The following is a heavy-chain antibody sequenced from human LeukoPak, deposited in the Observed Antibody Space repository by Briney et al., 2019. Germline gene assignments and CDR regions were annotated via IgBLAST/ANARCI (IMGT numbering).Heavy chain of an antibody. CDR2: IYYSGST. J-gene: IGHJ4*02. D-gene: IGHD3-10*01. CDR3: ARIRGPMVRGLGNFDY. Sequence: SETLSPTCTVSGGSISSSSYYWGWIRQPPGKGLEWIGGIYYSGSTYYNPSLKSRVTISVDTSKNQFSLKLSSVTAADTAVYYCARIRGPMVRGLGNFDYWGPGALVTVSS. CDR1: GGSISSSSYY. V-gene: IGHV4-39*01.